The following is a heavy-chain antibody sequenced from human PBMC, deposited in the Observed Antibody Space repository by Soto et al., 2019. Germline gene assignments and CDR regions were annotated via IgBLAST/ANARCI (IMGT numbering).Heavy chain of an antibody. J-gene: IGHJ6*02. CDR3: AKDLKVSGSHYGTLNYYYGMYV. Sequence: QVQLVESGGGVGQPGGTLRLSCAASGFTFSSYGMQWVRQAPGKGLEWVAVIAYDGSLKYYVDSVKGRFTISRDNSKNTLYLQINSLRAEDTAVYYCAKDLKVSGSHYGTLNYYYGMYVWGQGTTVSVSS. D-gene: IGHD3-10*01. CDR2: IAYDGSLK. V-gene: IGHV3-30*18. CDR1: GFTFSSYG.